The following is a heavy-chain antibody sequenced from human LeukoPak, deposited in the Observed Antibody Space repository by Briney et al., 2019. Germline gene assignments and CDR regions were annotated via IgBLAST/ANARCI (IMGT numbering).Heavy chain of an antibody. Sequence: GGSLRLSCAASGLTFSNYNMNWVRQAPGKGLEWVSSISTSGSYIYYANSMKGRFTISRDNSKNTLYVQMNSLRAEDTALYYCAKDLGGGYGPDYWGQGTLVTVSS. V-gene: IGHV3-21*01. CDR3: AKDLGGGYGPDY. CDR2: ISTSGSYI. J-gene: IGHJ4*02. D-gene: IGHD5-12*01. CDR1: GLTFSNYN.